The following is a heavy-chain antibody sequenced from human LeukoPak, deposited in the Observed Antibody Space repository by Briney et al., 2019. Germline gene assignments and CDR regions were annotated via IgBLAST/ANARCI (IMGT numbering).Heavy chain of an antibody. V-gene: IGHV4-59*08. CDR3: ARHFVDIVASPTTGFDY. D-gene: IGHD5-12*01. CDR2: IYYSGST. J-gene: IGHJ4*02. CDR1: GGSISSYY. Sequence: PSETLSLTCTVSGGSISSYYWSWIPQPPGKGLEWIGYIYYSGSTNYNPSLKSRVTISVDTSKNQFSLKLSSVTAADTAVYYCARHFVDIVASPTTGFDYWGQGTLVTVSS.